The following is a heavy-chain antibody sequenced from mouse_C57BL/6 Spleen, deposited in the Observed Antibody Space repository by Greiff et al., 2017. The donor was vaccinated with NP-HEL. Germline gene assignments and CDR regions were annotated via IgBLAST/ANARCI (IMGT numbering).Heavy chain of an antibody. CDR1: GYTFTDYY. V-gene: IGHV1-76*01. Sequence: QVQLQQSGAELVRPGASVKLSCKASGYTFTDYYINWVKQRPGQGLEWIARIYPGRGNTYYNEKFKGKATLTAEKSSSTAYMQLSSLTSEDSAVYFCARYEGPVYDGYYDWYFDVWGTGTTVTVSS. CDR2: IYPGRGNT. J-gene: IGHJ1*03. CDR3: ARYEGPVYDGYYDWYFDV. D-gene: IGHD2-3*01.